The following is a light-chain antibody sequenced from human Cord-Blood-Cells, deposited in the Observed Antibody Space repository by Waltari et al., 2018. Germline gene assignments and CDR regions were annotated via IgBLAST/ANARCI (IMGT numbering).Light chain of an antibody. Sequence: QSALTKPASVSGSPGQSITISCTGTSRDVGSYNLVSWYQQHPGKAPNLMIYEVSKRPSGVSNRFSGSKSGNTASLTISGLQAEDEADYYCCSYAGSKVFGGGTKLTVL. CDR3: CSYAGSKV. J-gene: IGLJ3*02. CDR2: EVS. V-gene: IGLV2-23*02. CDR1: SRDVGSYNL.